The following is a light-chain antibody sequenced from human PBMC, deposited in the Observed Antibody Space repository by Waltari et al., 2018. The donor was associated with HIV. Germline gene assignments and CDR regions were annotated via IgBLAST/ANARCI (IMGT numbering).Light chain of an antibody. Sequence: QIILTQSPSASASPGASVKLTCTLSSEHSNFAIAWRQQQPEKGPRYLMKLNSDGSHTKGDGIPDRFSGSSSGAERYLSISSLHSDDEADYYCQTWGMGIVVFGGGTKLTVL. CDR2: LNSDGSH. CDR1: SEHSNFA. V-gene: IGLV4-69*01. CDR3: QTWGMGIVV. J-gene: IGLJ3*02.